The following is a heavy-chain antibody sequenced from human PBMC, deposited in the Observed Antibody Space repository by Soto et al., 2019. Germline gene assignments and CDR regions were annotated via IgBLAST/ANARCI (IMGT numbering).Heavy chain of an antibody. Sequence: QVQLQESGPGLVKPSETLSLTCTVSGGSISTYYWSWIRQPPGKGLEWIGYIYYGGSANYNPSLKSRVTISVDTSKKPFSLNLSSVTAADTAVYYCARGGHCTNGVCSALDYWGQGTLVTVSS. V-gene: IGHV4-59*08. CDR3: ARGGHCTNGVCSALDY. D-gene: IGHD2-8*01. J-gene: IGHJ4*02. CDR1: GGSISTYY. CDR2: IYYGGSA.